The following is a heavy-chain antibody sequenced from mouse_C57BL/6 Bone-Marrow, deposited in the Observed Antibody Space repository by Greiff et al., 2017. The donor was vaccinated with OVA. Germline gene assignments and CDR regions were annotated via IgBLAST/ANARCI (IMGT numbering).Heavy chain of an antibody. CDR2: INPRTGGT. CDR3: AKEYYGWDYAMVY. Sequence: VQLQQSGPELVKPGASVQISCKASGYSFTGYYMNWVKQSPEKSLEWIGEINPRTGGTTYNQKFKAKATLTVDKSSSTAYMQLKSLTTRDSAVYYCAKEYYGWDYAMVYWGQGTSVPVCS. J-gene: IGHJ4*01. D-gene: IGHD1-2*01. V-gene: IGHV1-42*01. CDR1: GYSFTGYY.